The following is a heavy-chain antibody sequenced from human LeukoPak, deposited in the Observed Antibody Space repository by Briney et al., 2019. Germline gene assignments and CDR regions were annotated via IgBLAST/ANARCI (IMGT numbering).Heavy chain of an antibody. V-gene: IGHV1-18*04. CDR1: GYTFTSYG. CDR2: ISAYNGNT. Sequence: GASVKVSCKASGYTFTSYGISWVRQAPGQGLEWMGWISAYNGNTNYAQKLQGRVTMTTDTSTSTAYMELRSLRSDDTAVYYCATQGFCSGGSCYSPYYYYGVDVWGKGTTVTVSP. D-gene: IGHD2-15*01. J-gene: IGHJ6*04. CDR3: ATQGFCSGGSCYSPYYYYGVDV.